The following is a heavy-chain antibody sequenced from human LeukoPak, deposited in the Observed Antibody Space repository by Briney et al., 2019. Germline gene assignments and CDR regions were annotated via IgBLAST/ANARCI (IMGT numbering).Heavy chain of an antibody. D-gene: IGHD2-2*01. CDR3: ARDRRDIVVVPDQTLDY. CDR2: LSWYGNIK. J-gene: IGHJ4*02. V-gene: IGHV3-30-3*01. CDR1: GFTFSSHA. Sequence: GGSLRLFCAPSGFTFSSHAMHWVRPAPRKGVEGVSFLSWYGNIKYYTDSVKGRFTSSRDNSRNTLYLQMSSLGPQDTAVYYCARDRRDIVVVPDQTLDYWGQGTLVTVSS.